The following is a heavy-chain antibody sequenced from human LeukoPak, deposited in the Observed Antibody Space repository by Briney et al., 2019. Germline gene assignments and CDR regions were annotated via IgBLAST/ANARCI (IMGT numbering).Heavy chain of an antibody. CDR3: GRDDGLLVATAIQRAYFDY. CDR2: IKQDGSEK. CDR1: GFTSTSYW. D-gene: IGHD2-2*02. J-gene: IGHJ4*02. Sequence: GGSLRLSCAASGFTSTSYWMSWVRQAPGKGLEWVANIKQDGSEKYYVDSVKGRFTISRDNAKNSLYLQMNSLRAEDTAVYYCGRDDGLLVATAIQRAYFDYWGQGTLVTVSS. V-gene: IGHV3-7*01.